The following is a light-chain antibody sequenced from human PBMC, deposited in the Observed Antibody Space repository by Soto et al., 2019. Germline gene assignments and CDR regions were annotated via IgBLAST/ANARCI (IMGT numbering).Light chain of an antibody. CDR1: SSDVGGYNY. Sequence: QSVLTQPASVSGSPGQSITISCTGTSSDVGGYNYVSWYQQHPGKAPKFMIYDVINRPSGVSNRFSGSKSGNTASLTISGLQAEDEADYYCSSYTSSSTLVFGRGTQLTVL. V-gene: IGLV2-14*01. CDR2: DVI. J-gene: IGLJ2*01. CDR3: SSYTSSSTLV.